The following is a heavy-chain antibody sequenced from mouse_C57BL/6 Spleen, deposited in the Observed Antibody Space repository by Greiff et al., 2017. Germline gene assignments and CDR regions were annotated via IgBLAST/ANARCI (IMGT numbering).Heavy chain of an antibody. Sequence: QVQLQQSGAELARPGSSVKMSCKASGYTFTSYTMHWVKQRPGQGLEWIGYINPSSGYTKYNQKFKDKATLTADKSSSTAYMQLSSLTSEDSAVDYCASDLGSSGPLAYWGQGTLVTVSA. CDR1: GYTFTSYT. CDR2: INPSSGYT. V-gene: IGHV1-4*01. CDR3: ASDLGSSGPLAY. J-gene: IGHJ3*01. D-gene: IGHD3-2*02.